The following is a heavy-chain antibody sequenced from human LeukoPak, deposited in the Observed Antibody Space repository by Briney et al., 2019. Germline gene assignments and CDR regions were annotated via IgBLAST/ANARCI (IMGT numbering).Heavy chain of an antibody. Sequence: PGRSLRLSCAASGFTFSDYAMHWVRQSPGKGLDWVASISYEGLSKYYADFVKGRFTISRDNSKNTLYLQLNSLRADDTAVYYCARDSSGYVDWGQGTLVTVSS. V-gene: IGHV3-30-3*01. CDR1: GFTFSDYA. CDR3: ARDSSGYVD. CDR2: ISYEGLSK. J-gene: IGHJ4*02. D-gene: IGHD3-3*01.